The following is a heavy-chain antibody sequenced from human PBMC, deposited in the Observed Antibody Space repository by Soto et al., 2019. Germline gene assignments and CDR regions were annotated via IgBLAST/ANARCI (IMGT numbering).Heavy chain of an antibody. V-gene: IGHV3-48*03. D-gene: IGHD2-2*01. J-gene: IGHJ6*02. CDR1: GFTFSSYE. Sequence: EVQLVESGGGLVQPGGSLRLSCAASGFTFSSYEMNWVRQAPGNGLEWVSYISSSGSTIYYADSVKGRFTISRDNAKNSLYLQMNSLRAEDTAVYYCARENPAYYYYYGMDVWGQGTTVTVSS. CDR3: ARENPAYYYYYGMDV. CDR2: ISSSGSTI.